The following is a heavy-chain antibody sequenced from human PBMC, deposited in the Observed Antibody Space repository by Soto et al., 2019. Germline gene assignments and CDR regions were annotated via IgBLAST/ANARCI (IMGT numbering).Heavy chain of an antibody. D-gene: IGHD3-22*01. Sequence: SETLSLTCTVSGGSISSGGYYWSWIRQHPGKGLEWIGYIYYSGSTYYNPSLKSRVTISVDTSKNQFSLKLSSVTAADTAVYYCARDPSPYYYDSSGTNWGQGTLVTVSS. CDR1: GGSISSGGYY. CDR3: ARDPSPYYYDSSGTN. CDR2: IYYSGST. V-gene: IGHV4-31*03. J-gene: IGHJ4*02.